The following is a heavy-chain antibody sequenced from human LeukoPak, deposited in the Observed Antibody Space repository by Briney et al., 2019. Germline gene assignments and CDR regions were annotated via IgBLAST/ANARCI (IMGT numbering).Heavy chain of an antibody. D-gene: IGHD7-27*01. CDR1: GYTVTGYF. V-gene: IGHV1-2*02. CDR3: ARNILTDDAFDI. Sequence: ASVKVSCKASGYTVTGYFMHWGRQAPRPGLEWMGWINPNSGGTNYAQKFQGRVTMTRDTSISTAYMELSRLTPDDTAVYYCARNILTDDAFDIWGQGTMVTVSS. J-gene: IGHJ3*02. CDR2: INPNSGGT.